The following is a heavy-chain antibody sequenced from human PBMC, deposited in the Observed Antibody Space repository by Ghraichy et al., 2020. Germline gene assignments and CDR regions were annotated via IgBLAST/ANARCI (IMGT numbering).Heavy chain of an antibody. D-gene: IGHD1/OR15-1a*01. V-gene: IGHV4-59*01. CDR2: IHSSGST. Sequence: ESLNISCTVSGDSIKTYFWSWVRQPPGKGLEWIAYIHSSGSTKYNPSLKSRVTISMDTSKNYFSLKVNSVTTTDTAVYYCARLNSNWFDPWGQGTLVTISS. CDR3: ARLNSNWFDP. J-gene: IGHJ5*02. CDR1: GDSIKTYF.